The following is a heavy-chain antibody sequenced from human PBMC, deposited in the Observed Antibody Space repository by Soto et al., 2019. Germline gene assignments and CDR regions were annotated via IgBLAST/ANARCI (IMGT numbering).Heavy chain of an antibody. CDR3: ASQHYYDRSGYYVVY. D-gene: IGHD3-22*01. CDR2: IHYSGST. V-gene: IGHV4-39*01. Sequence: SETLSLSCTVAGVSISSNIYYWGWIRQPPGKGLERIGNIHYSGSTYYDSSLKSRVTISVDTSKNQFSLKLSSVTAADIAMYYCASQHYYDRSGYYVVYWGQGTLVTVS. CDR1: GVSISSNIYY. J-gene: IGHJ4*02.